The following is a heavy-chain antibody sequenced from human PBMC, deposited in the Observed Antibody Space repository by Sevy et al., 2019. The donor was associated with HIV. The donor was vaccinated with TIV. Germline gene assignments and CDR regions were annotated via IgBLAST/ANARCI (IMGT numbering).Heavy chain of an antibody. J-gene: IGHJ5*01. CDR3: ARETTAGAVDS. CDR2: MYISGST. CDR1: GGSISSSSYY. V-gene: IGHV4-61*02. Sequence: SETLSLTCTVSGGSISSSSYYWSWIRQSAGKGLEWIGRMYISGSTNYNPSLTSRVTMSIDTSKNHFSLKLTSVTAADTAVYFFARETTAGAVDSWGQGTLVTVSS. D-gene: IGHD6-19*01.